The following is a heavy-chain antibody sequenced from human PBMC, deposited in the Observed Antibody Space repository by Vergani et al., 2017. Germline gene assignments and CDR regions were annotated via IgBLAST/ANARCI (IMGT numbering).Heavy chain of an antibody. CDR3: AVAGMATITGWFDP. D-gene: IGHD5-24*01. Sequence: QVQLVQSGAEVKKPGSSVKVSCKASGGTFSSYAITWVRQAPGKGLEWMGGIIPIFDTANYAQKFQGRVTITADESTSTAYMELSSLRSEDTAMYYFAVAGMATITGWFDPWGQGTLVTVSS. V-gene: IGHV1-69*01. CDR1: GGTFSSYA. CDR2: IIPIFDTA. J-gene: IGHJ5*02.